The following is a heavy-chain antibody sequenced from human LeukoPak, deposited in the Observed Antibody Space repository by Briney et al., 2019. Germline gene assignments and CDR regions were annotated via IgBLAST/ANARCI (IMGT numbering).Heavy chain of an antibody. D-gene: IGHD1-26*01. CDR3: AKPTRIVGAPAGDYYMDV. CDR2: ISSSGSVA. J-gene: IGHJ6*03. Sequence: PGGSLRLSCAASGFPLSDYYMSWIRQAPGKGLECVSYISSSGSVAFYADSLKGRFTISRDNAKNSLFLQMNSLRAEDTAVYYCAKPTRIVGAPAGDYYMDVWGKGTTVTVSS. V-gene: IGHV3-11*01. CDR1: GFPLSDYY.